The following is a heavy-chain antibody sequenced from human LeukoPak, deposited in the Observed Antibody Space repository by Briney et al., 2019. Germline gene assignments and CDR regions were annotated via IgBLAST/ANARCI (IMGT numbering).Heavy chain of an antibody. CDR1: GYTFTGYY. Sequence: ASVKVSCKASGYTFTGYYMHWLRQAPGQGPEWTGIINPRGGSTDYAQKFQGRVTMTSDTSTSTVYMQLNDLTSEDTAVYFCARVGTAAATADSWGQGTLVTVSS. J-gene: IGHJ1*01. V-gene: IGHV1-46*01. D-gene: IGHD6-25*01. CDR2: INPRGGST. CDR3: ARVGTAAATADS.